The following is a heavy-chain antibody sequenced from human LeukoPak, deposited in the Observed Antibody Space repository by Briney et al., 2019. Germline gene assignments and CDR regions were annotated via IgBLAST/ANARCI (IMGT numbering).Heavy chain of an antibody. J-gene: IGHJ6*03. CDR1: GGSFSGYY. Sequence: SETLSLTCAVYGGSFSGYYWSWIRQPPGKGLEWIGEINHSGSTNYNPSLKSLVTISVDTSKNQFSLKLSSVTAADTAVYYCARGRGCSSTSCYRRYYYYYMDVWGKGTTVTVSS. D-gene: IGHD2-2*02. CDR3: ARGRGCSSTSCYRRYYYYYMDV. CDR2: INHSGST. V-gene: IGHV4-34*01.